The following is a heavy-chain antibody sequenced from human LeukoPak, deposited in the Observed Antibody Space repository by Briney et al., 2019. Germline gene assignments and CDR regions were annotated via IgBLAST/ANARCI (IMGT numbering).Heavy chain of an antibody. V-gene: IGHV3-21*01. CDR2: ISSSSSYI. CDR1: GFTFSSYS. Sequence: PEGSLRLSCAASGFTFSSYSMNWVRQAPGKGLEWVSSISSSSSYIYYADSVKGRFTISRDNAKNSLYLQMNSLRAEDTAVYYCARVRAHYGDYQGYYGMDVWGQGTTVTVSS. CDR3: ARVRAHYGDYQGYYGMDV. D-gene: IGHD4-17*01. J-gene: IGHJ6*02.